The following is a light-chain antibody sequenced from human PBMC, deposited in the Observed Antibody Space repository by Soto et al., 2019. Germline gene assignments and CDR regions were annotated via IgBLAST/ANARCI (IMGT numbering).Light chain of an antibody. CDR3: HQAHTFPYT. J-gene: IGKJ3*01. V-gene: IGKV1-12*02. Sequence: DIQLTQSPSSVSASVGDRVTITCRANQHIDRWLAWFQQKPVKAPELLIYGASILESWVPSRFNGSRSGTDFTLTISGLQPEDFATYYCHQAHTFPYTFGPGTKVDMK. CDR2: GAS. CDR1: QHIDRW.